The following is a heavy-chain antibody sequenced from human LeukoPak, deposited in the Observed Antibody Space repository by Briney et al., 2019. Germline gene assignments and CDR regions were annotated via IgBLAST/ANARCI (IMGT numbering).Heavy chain of an antibody. V-gene: IGHV3-7*01. CDR1: GFTFSNYW. CDR2: INQDGTEK. J-gene: IGHJ4*02. CDR3: ASVACSAVTCFGFLFFDY. Sequence: GGSLRLSCAASGFTFSNYWMSWVRQAPGKGLEWVAHINQDGTEKYYVDSVKGRFTISRDNAKNSLFLQMNSLRAEDTAVYYCASVACSAVTCFGFLFFDYWGQGTLVTVSS. D-gene: IGHD2-15*01.